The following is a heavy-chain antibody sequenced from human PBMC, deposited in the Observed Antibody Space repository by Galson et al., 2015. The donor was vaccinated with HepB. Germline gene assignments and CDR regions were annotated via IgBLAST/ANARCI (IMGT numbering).Heavy chain of an antibody. CDR3: AAGSSAYYDSSGYHPYYYYYMDV. V-gene: IGHV1-58*01. CDR2: IVVGSGNT. Sequence: SVKVSCKASGFTFTSSAVQWVRQARGQRLEWIGWIVVGSGNTNYAQKFQERVTITRDMSTSTAYMELSSLRSEDTAVYYCAAGSSAYYDSSGYHPYYYYYMDVWGKGTTVTVSS. D-gene: IGHD3-22*01. CDR1: GFTFTSSA. J-gene: IGHJ6*03.